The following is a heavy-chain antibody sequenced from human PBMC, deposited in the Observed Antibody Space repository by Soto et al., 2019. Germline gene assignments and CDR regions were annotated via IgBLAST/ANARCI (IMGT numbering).Heavy chain of an antibody. V-gene: IGHV3-23*01. D-gene: IGHD2-2*01. CDR2: MSRNGDNT. J-gene: IGHJ4*02. CDR3: AKDERSSTPFSYLAF. Sequence: PGVPLSHSCATTGFTFGITARIRVSQDPGKGLEWVSSMSRNGDNTYYADSVKGRFTISRDNSKNTLYLQMNSLRAEDTAIYFCAKDERSSTPFSYLAFWRSGT. CDR1: GFTFGITA.